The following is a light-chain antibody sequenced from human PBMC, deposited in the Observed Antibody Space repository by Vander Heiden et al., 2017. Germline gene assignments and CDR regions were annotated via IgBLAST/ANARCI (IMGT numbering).Light chain of an antibody. CDR2: WAS. J-gene: IGKJ4*01. Sequence: DIVMTQSPDSLAVSLGERATINCKSSQSVFYSSNNKNYLAWYQQKPGQPPKLLIYWASTRESGVPDRFSGSGSGTDFTLIIGSLQAEDVAVYYCQQDYSSPLTFGGGTKVEIK. CDR3: QQDYSSPLT. CDR1: QSVFYSSNNKNY. V-gene: IGKV4-1*01.